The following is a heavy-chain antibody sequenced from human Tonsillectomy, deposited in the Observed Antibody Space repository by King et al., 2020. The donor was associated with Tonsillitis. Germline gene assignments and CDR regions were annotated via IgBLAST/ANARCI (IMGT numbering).Heavy chain of an antibody. CDR2: ISSSGSN. CDR1: GGSISSYY. D-gene: IGHD3-10*01. Sequence: QLQESGPGLVKPSETLSLTCTVSGGSISSYYWSWIRQPPGKGLEWIVYISSSGSNNYNPPLKSRVTISVDTSKNQFSLKLSSVTAADTAVYYCARARFGYYQDVWGKGNTVTVAS. V-gene: IGHV4-59*01. CDR3: ARARFGYYQDV. J-gene: IGHJ6*03.